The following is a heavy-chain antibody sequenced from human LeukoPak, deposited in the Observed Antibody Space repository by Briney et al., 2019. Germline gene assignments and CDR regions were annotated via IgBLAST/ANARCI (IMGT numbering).Heavy chain of an antibody. Sequence: SETLSLTCTVSGGSISGSSYYWGWIRQPPGKGLEWIGSIYYSGSTYYNPSLKSRVTISVDTSKNQFSLKLSSVTAADTAVYHCARDGGDGYNFLPNFDYWGQGTLVTVSS. J-gene: IGHJ4*02. CDR2: IYYSGST. CDR1: GGSISGSSYY. CDR3: ARDGGDGYNFLPNFDY. D-gene: IGHD5-24*01. V-gene: IGHV4-39*07.